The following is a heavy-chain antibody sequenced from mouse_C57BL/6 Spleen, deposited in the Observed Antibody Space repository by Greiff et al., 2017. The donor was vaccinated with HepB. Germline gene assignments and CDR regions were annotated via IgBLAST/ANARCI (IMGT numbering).Heavy chain of an antibody. CDR1: GYAFSSSW. Sequence: QVQLQQSGPELVKPGASVKISCKASGYAFSSSWMNWVKQRPGKGLEWIGRIYPGDGDTNYNGKFKGKATLTADKSSSTAYMQLSSLTSEDSAVYFCARGPSYYYGSSYVDYWGQGTTLTVSS. V-gene: IGHV1-82*01. CDR2: IYPGDGDT. CDR3: ARGPSYYYGSSYVDY. D-gene: IGHD1-1*01. J-gene: IGHJ2*01.